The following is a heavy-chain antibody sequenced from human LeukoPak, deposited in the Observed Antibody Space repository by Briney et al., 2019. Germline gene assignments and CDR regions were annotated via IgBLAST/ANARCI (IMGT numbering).Heavy chain of an antibody. CDR2: IKQDGSEK. Sequence: GGSRRLSCAASGFTFSNHWMSWVRHAPGKGLEWVANIKQDGSEKYYVDSVKGRFTISRDNAKNSLYLQMNSLRAEDTAVYYCARGGGPLDYWGQGTLVTVSS. J-gene: IGHJ4*02. CDR3: ARGGGPLDY. V-gene: IGHV3-7*04. CDR1: GFTFSNHW.